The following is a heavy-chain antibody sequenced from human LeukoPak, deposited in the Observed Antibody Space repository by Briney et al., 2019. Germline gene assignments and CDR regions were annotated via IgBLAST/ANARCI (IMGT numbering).Heavy chain of an antibody. CDR1: GFTFSSYA. CDR2: ISASGGST. D-gene: IGHD4-17*01. CDR3: AKDPDYGDYAVIDY. V-gene: IGHV3-23*01. J-gene: IGHJ4*02. Sequence: GGSLRLSCAASGFTFSSYAMSWVRQAPGKGLEWVSAISASGGSTYYADSVKGRFTISRDNSKNTVYLQMNSLRAEDTAVYYCAKDPDYGDYAVIDYWGQGTLVTVSS.